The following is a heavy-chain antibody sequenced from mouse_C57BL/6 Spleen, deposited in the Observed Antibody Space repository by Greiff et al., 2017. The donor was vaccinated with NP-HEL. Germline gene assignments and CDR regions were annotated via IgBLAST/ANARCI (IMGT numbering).Heavy chain of an antibody. J-gene: IGHJ4*01. D-gene: IGHD3-1*01. CDR2: FYPGSGST. Sequence: VQLKEYGAELVKPGASVKLSCKASGYTFTEYTIHWVKQRSGQGLAWLGWFYPGSGSTKYNEKFKDTATLTADKSSSTVSMELSRLTSEDSAAYFCARHERSGAMDYWGQGTSVTVSS. CDR1: GYTFTEYT. CDR3: ARHERSGAMDY. V-gene: IGHV1-62-2*01.